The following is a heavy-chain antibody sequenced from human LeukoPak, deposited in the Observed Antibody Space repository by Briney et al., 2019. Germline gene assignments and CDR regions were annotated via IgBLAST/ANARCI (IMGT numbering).Heavy chain of an antibody. CDR3: ARALKPKLTYYYDSSGYLDS. CDR1: GYTFTSYA. Sequence: ASVKVSCKASGYTFTSYAMNWVRQAPGQGLEWMGWINSNTGNPTYGQGLTGRFVFSLDTSVSTAYLQISSLKAEDTAVYYCARALKPKLTYYYDSSGYLDSWGQGTLVTVSS. V-gene: IGHV7-4-1*02. J-gene: IGHJ5*01. D-gene: IGHD3-22*01. CDR2: INSNTGNP.